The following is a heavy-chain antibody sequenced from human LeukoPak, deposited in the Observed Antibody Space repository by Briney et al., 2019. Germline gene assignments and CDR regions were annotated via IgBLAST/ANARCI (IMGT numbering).Heavy chain of an antibody. J-gene: IGHJ3*02. V-gene: IGHV3-64*01. D-gene: IGHD1-1*01. CDR2: VSADGVST. CDR3: VTNIAGAFDI. CDR1: GFTFSAYA. Sequence: PGGSLRLSCSASGFTFSAYAMHWVRQATGKGLEHVSIVSADGVSTYYAMSVKGRFTISRDNSKSTVYLQVGSLRGEDMAMYYCVTNIAGAFDIWGQGTMVTVSS.